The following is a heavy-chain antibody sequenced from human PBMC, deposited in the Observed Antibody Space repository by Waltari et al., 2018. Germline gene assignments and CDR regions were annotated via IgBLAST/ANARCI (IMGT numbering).Heavy chain of an antibody. CDR1: GNRVSSYA. Sequence: QVQLVESGGGVVQPGKSLTLPCEVSGNRVSSYALHWVRQAPGKGLEWVAVISFDGNNIYFADSVKGRFTINRDNSKNTLSLQMNSLTPEDTAIYYCARDGHSYFYGSWSDYWGQGTLVTVSS. J-gene: IGHJ4*02. CDR3: ARDGHSYFYGSWSDY. V-gene: IGHV3-30*01. D-gene: IGHD3-10*01. CDR2: ISFDGNNI.